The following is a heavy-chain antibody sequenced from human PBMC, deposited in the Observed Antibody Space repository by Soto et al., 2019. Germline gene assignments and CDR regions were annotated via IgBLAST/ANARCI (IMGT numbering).Heavy chain of an antibody. CDR2: IYHSGST. D-gene: IGHD4-4*01. CDR1: GGSISSSNW. Sequence: PSETLSLTCAVSGGSISSSNWWSWVRQPPGKGLEWIGEIYHSGSTNYNPSLKSRVTISVDKSKNQFSLKLSSVTAADTAVYYCARTTHDYSNYGEFDYWGQGTLVTVSS. CDR3: ARTTHDYSNYGEFDY. V-gene: IGHV4-4*02. J-gene: IGHJ4*02.